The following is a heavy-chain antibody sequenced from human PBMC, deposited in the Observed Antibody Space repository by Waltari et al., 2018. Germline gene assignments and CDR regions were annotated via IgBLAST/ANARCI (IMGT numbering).Heavy chain of an antibody. CDR1: GYTFSSYW. D-gene: IGHD4-4*01. J-gene: IGHJ4*02. CDR3: ARDLRGNYDY. V-gene: IGHV3-74*01. Sequence: EVQLVESGGGLVQPGGSLRLSCAASGYTFSSYWMHWVPQVPGKGLLWVSRIDTDGRVTTNYADSVKGRCTISRDNAKNTLYLQMNSLRPEDTAVYYCARDLRGNYDYWGQGILVIVSS. CDR2: IDTDGRVTT.